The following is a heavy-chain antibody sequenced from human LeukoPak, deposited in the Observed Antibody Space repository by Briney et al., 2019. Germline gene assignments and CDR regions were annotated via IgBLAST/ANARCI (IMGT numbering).Heavy chain of an antibody. J-gene: IGHJ5*02. D-gene: IGHD6-13*01. CDR1: GFTFSNYW. Sequence: GGSLRLPCAASGFTFSNYWMTWVRQAPGKGLEWVANIKQDGSESYYVDSVKGRFTISRDNAKNSLYLQMNSLRAEDTAVYYCARRHSSSWDDWFDPWGQGTLLIVSS. CDR2: IKQDGSES. V-gene: IGHV3-7*05. CDR3: ARRHSSSWDDWFDP.